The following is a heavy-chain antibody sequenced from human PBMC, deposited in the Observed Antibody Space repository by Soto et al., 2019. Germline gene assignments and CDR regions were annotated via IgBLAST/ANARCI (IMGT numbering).Heavy chain of an antibody. CDR2: IYYRGNT. D-gene: IGHD4-17*01. J-gene: IGHJ4*02. CDR1: GGSMTNYY. CDR3: ARDRNQYYGGNHFDY. Sequence: SETLSLTCTVSGGSMTNYYWSWIRQPPGKGLEWIGYIYYRGNTKYNPSLKSRVTISVDTSKKQFSLKLSSVTAADTAVSFCARDRNQYYGGNHFDYWGQGTLVTVSS. V-gene: IGHV4-59*01.